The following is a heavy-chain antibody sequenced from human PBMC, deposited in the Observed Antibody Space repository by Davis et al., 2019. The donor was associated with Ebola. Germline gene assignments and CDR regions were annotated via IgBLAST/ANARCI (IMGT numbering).Heavy chain of an antibody. CDR1: GFTFSSYS. V-gene: IGHV3-21*01. Sequence: GGSLRLSCAASGFTFSSYSMNWVRQAPGKGLEWVSSISSSSSYIYYADSVKGRFTISRDNAKNSLYLQMNSLRAEDTAVYYCARGRGSGYYYVFDYWGQGTLVTVSS. J-gene: IGHJ4*02. CDR3: ARGRGSGYYYVFDY. CDR2: ISSSSSYI. D-gene: IGHD3-22*01.